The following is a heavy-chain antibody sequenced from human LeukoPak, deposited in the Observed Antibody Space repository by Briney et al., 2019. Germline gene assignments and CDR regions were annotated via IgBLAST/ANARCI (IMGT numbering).Heavy chain of an antibody. D-gene: IGHD3-3*01. Sequence: ASETLSLTCTVSGGSISSHYWSWIRQPPGKGLEWIGYIYYSGSTNYNPSLKSRATISVDTSKNQFSLKLSSVTAADTAVYYCASSRVYDFWSGSYYYYYMDVWGKGTTVTVSS. V-gene: IGHV4-59*11. CDR3: ASSRVYDFWSGSYYYYYMDV. CDR1: GGSISSHY. CDR2: IYYSGST. J-gene: IGHJ6*03.